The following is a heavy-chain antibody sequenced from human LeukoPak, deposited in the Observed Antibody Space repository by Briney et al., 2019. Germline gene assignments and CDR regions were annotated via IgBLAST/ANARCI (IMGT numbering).Heavy chain of an antibody. CDR2: IDWDDDK. CDR1: GFSLSTSGMC. CDR3: ARILGQYCSGGSCFDYYMDV. Sequence: SGPALVKPTQTLTLTCTFSGFSLSTSGMCVSWIRQPPGKALEWLARIDWDDDKYYSTSLKTRLTISKDTSKNQVVLTMTNMDPVDTATYYCARILGQYCSGGSCFDYYMDVWGKGTTVTVSS. J-gene: IGHJ6*03. V-gene: IGHV2-70*11. D-gene: IGHD2-15*01.